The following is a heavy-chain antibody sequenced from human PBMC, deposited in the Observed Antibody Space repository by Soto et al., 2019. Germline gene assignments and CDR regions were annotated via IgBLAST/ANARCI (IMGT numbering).Heavy chain of an antibody. J-gene: IGHJ4*02. V-gene: IGHV1-46*01. CDR2: INPSGGST. D-gene: IGHD5-18*01. CDR3: ARDSAAMGRILDY. Sequence: QVQLVQSGAEVKKPGASVKVSCKASGYTFTSYYMHWVRQAPGQGLEWMGIINPSGGSTSYAQKFQGRVPMTRDTSMSTVYMELSSLRSEDTAVYYCARDSAAMGRILDYWGQGTLVTVSS. CDR1: GYTFTSYY.